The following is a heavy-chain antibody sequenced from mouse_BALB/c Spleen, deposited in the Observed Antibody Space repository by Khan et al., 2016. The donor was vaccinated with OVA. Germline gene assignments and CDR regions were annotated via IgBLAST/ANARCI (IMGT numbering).Heavy chain of an antibody. CDR3: ASYYGSSYYFDY. CDR2: INPSTGYT. CDR1: GYTFTSYW. Sequence: QVQLQQSGAELAKPGASVKMSCKASGYTFTSYWMHWVKQRPGQGLEWIGYINPSTGYTEYNQKFKDKATLTADKSSSTAYMQLSSLTSEDSAVYYGASYYGSSYYFDYWGQGTTLPVSS. J-gene: IGHJ2*01. D-gene: IGHD1-1*01. V-gene: IGHV1-7*01.